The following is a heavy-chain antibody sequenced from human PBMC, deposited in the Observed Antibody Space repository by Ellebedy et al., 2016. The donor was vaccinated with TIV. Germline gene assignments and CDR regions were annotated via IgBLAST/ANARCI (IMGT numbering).Heavy chain of an antibody. V-gene: IGHV3-23*01. D-gene: IGHD1-26*01. Sequence: GESLKISCAASGFPFTSYTMSWVRQAPGKGLEWVSCIDGFGTKTFYADSVKGRFAISRDNSKNTVYLQMSSLRGEDTAVYYCAKGNGIPHFDDWGQGTLVTVSS. J-gene: IGHJ4*02. CDR2: IDGFGTKT. CDR1: GFPFTSYT. CDR3: AKGNGIPHFDD.